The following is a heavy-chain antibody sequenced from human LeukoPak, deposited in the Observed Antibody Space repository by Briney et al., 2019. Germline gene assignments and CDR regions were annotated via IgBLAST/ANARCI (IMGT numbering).Heavy chain of an antibody. CDR1: GFTFSSYS. J-gene: IGHJ4*02. D-gene: IGHD1-26*01. V-gene: IGHV3-21*04. CDR2: ISSSSSYI. CDR3: AKGSGSSRPYYFDY. Sequence: GGSLRLSCAAYGFTFSSYSMNWVRQAPGKGLEWVSSISSSSSYIYYADSVKGRFTISRDNAKNTLYLQMNSLRAEDTAVYYCAKGSGSSRPYYFDYWGQGTLVTVSS.